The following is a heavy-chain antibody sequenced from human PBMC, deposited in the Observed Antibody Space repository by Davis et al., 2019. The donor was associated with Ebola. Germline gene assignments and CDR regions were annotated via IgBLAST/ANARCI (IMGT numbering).Heavy chain of an antibody. CDR2: ISFDGSNK. J-gene: IGHJ3*02. Sequence: GESLKISCAASGFTFSSYALHWVRQAPGKGLEWVAVISFDGSNKYYADSVRGRFTISRDNSKNTLYLQMNSLRAEDTAVYYCARVTFLAFDIWGQGTMVTVSS. V-gene: IGHV3-30-3*01. CDR1: GFTFSSYA. D-gene: IGHD2-21*02. CDR3: ARVTFLAFDI.